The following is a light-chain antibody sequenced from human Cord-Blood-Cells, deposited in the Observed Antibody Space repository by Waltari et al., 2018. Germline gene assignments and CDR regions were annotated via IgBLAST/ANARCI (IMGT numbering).Light chain of an antibody. J-gene: IGKJ4*01. CDR1: QSVSRY. Sequence: EIVLTQSPATLSLSPGERATLSCRASQSVSRYLAWYQPKPGQAPRLLIYDASNSATGIPARFSGSGSGTDFTLTISILEPEDFAVYYCQQRSNWPLTFGGGTKVEIK. CDR2: DAS. CDR3: QQRSNWPLT. V-gene: IGKV3-11*01.